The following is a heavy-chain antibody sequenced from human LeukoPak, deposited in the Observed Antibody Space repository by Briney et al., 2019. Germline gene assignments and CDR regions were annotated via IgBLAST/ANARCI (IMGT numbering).Heavy chain of an antibody. CDR2: INPNSGGT. CDR3: ARAPNYYDSSGYYYLPHYYYYMDV. V-gene: IGHV1-2*02. Sequence: ASVKVSCKASGYTFTGYYMHWVRQAPGQGLEWMGWINPNSGGTNYAQKFQGRVTMTRDTSISTAYMELSRLRSDDTAVYYCARAPNYYDSSGYYYLPHYYYYMDVWGKGTTVTISS. J-gene: IGHJ6*03. D-gene: IGHD3-22*01. CDR1: GYTFTGYY.